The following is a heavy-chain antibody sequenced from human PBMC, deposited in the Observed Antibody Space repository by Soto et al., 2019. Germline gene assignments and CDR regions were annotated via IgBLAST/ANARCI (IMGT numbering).Heavy chain of an antibody. CDR3: ARDLRYGLCDY. D-gene: IGHD5-18*01. J-gene: IGHJ4*02. V-gene: IGHV1-18*01. Sequence: QVQLVQSGAEVKKPGASVKVSCKASGYTFTSYGISWVRQAPGQGLEWMGWISAHNGNTKYAQKLQGRDTMTTDTSTSTAYRELRSLRSDDTAVYYCARDLRYGLCDYWGQGTLVTVSS. CDR2: ISAHNGNT. CDR1: GYTFTSYG.